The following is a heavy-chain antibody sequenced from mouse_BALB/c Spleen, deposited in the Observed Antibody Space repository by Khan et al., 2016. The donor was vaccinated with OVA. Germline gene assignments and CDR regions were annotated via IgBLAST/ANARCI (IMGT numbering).Heavy chain of an antibody. CDR1: GFSFSSYS. Sequence: EVKLVESGGGLVRPGGSLKLSCAASGFSFSSYSMSWVRQTPEKRLEWVATISSGGSYTYYPDSVKGRFTISRDKAKNTQHLQVNSLRSEDTAIYYWTGHRGYYGSSPYFDYWGQGTTLTVSS. D-gene: IGHD1-1*01. J-gene: IGHJ2*01. CDR3: TGHRGYYGSSPYFDY. CDR2: ISSGGSYT. V-gene: IGHV5-6-4*01.